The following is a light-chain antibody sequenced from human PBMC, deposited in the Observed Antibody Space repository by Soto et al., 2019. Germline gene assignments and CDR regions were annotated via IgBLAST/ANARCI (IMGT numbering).Light chain of an antibody. V-gene: IGLV2-14*01. Sequence: QSALTQPASVSGSPGQSITISCTGTSSDVGGYNYVSWYQHHPGKAPKLMIYEVSNRPSGISNRFSGSKSGNTASLTISGLQAEDESDYSCSSYISSNTVVFGGGTKVTVL. CDR3: SSYISSNTVV. CDR2: EVS. CDR1: SSDVGGYNY. J-gene: IGLJ2*01.